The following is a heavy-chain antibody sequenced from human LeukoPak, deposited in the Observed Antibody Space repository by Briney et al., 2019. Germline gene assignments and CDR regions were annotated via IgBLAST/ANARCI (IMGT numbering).Heavy chain of an antibody. D-gene: IGHD3-22*01. V-gene: IGHV4-34*01. J-gene: IGHJ3*02. CDR1: GGSFSGYY. CDR2: INHSGST. Sequence: SETLSLTCAVYGGSFSGYYWSWIRQPPGKGLEWIGEINHSGSTNYNPSLKSRVTISVDTSKNQFSLKLSSVTAADTAVYYCARVRITMIVVVITPDAFDIWGQGTMVTAPS. CDR3: ARVRITMIVVVITPDAFDI.